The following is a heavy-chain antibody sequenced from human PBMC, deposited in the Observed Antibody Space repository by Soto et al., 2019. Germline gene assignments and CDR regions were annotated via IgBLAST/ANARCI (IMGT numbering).Heavy chain of an antibody. CDR2: INHSGST. D-gene: IGHD3-10*01. Sequence: KASETLSLTCAVCGGSFSGYYWSWIRQPPGKGLEWIGEINHSGSTNYNPSLKSRVTISVDTSKNQFSLKLSSVTAADTAVYYCARGRPRGVISNPSDYWGQGTLVTVSS. J-gene: IGHJ4*02. CDR3: ARGRPRGVISNPSDY. CDR1: GGSFSGYY. V-gene: IGHV4-34*01.